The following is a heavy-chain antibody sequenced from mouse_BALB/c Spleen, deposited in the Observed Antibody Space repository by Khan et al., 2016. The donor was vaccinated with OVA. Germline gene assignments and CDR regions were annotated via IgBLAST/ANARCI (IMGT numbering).Heavy chain of an antibody. J-gene: IGHJ4*01. CDR1: GFSLSDYG. CDR2: ICGGGSS. V-gene: IGHV2-6-5*01. CDR3: AKGVWSYYYTLDY. Sequence: VQLQESGPGLVAPSQNLSITCTVSGFSLSDYGVSWIRQPPGKGLEWLGVICGGGSSSYNSALISRLSISKDNSKSQVFLKMSSMQSDDTDMFYCAKGVWSYYYTLDYWGQGTSVTVSS.